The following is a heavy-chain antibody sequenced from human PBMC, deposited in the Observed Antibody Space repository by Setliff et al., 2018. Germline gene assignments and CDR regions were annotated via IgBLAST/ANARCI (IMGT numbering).Heavy chain of an antibody. Sequence: GGSLRLSCAAAGFTFSGSAMAWVRQASGKGLGWVGRIRSKSDSYATIYAASVRGRFTISRDDSKNTAYLQMNSLKTEDTAVYYCTFARDGYDVFDIWGQGTMVTVSS. J-gene: IGHJ3*02. CDR2: IRSKSDSYAT. D-gene: IGHD5-18*01. CDR3: TFARDGYDVFDI. CDR1: GFTFSGSA. V-gene: IGHV3-73*01.